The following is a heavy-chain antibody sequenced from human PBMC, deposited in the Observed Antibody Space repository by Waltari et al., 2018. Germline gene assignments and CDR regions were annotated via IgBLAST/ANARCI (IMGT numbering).Heavy chain of an antibody. D-gene: IGHD1-7*01. CDR3: ARGARNAGTTPFGY. CDR2: MNPNSGNT. CDR1: GYTFTSYD. V-gene: IGHV1-8*01. J-gene: IGHJ4*02. Sequence: QVQLVQSGAEVKKPGASVKVSCKASGYTFTSYDINWVRQATGQGLEWMGWMNPNSGNTGYAQKFQGRVTMTRNTSISTAYMERSSLRSEDTAVYYCARGARNAGTTPFGYWGQGTLGTVSS.